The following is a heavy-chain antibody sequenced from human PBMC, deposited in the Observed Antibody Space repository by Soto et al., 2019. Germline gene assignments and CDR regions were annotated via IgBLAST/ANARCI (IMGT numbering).Heavy chain of an antibody. CDR2: IYPVDSDT. D-gene: IGHD3-22*01. Sequence: LGESLKISCKASGYSFTSYWICLVRQMPGKGLEWMGIIYPVDSDTRYNPSFQGQVTISADKSISTAYLQWSSLKASDTAMYYCARRVHDRSGYAHFGYWGQGTLVTVSS. J-gene: IGHJ4*02. CDR1: GYSFTSYW. CDR3: ARRVHDRSGYAHFGY. V-gene: IGHV5-51*01.